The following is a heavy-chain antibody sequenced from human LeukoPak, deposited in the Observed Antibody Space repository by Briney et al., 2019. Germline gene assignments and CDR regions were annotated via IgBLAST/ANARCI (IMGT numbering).Heavy chain of an antibody. J-gene: IGHJ3*02. CDR2: ISGSGGST. Sequence: GGSLRLSCAASGFSFSSCGMHWVRQAPGKGLEWVTAISGSGGSTYYADSVKGRFTISRDNSKNTLYLQMNSLRAEDTAVYYCAKERRGAFDIWGQGTMVTVSS. CDR3: AKERRGAFDI. D-gene: IGHD3-10*01. V-gene: IGHV3-23*01. CDR1: GFSFSSCG.